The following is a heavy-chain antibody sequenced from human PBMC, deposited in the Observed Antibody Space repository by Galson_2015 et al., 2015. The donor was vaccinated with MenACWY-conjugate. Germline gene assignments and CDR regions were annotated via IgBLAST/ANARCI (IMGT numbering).Heavy chain of an antibody. D-gene: IGHD5-18*01. V-gene: IGHV3-21*01. CDR2: ISSSSSYI. CDR1: GFTFSSYS. J-gene: IGHJ5*02. Sequence: SLRLSCAASGFTFSSYSMNWVRQAPGKGLEWVSSISSSSSYIYYADSVKGRFTISRDNAKNSLYLQMNSLRAEDTAVYYCAAGEGSSLALAWFDHCGQGTLLTVSS. CDR3: AAGEGSSLALAWFDH.